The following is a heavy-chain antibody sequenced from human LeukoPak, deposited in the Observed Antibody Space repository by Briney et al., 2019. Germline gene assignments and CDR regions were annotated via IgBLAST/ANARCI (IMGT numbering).Heavy chain of an antibody. V-gene: IGHV3-7*04. CDR3: ARMYCGGGKCYLSYFDY. CDR1: GFTFSTYW. CDR2: INQDGGEK. D-gene: IGHD2-21*01. J-gene: IGHJ4*02. Sequence: GGSLRLSCAGSGFTFSTYWMSWVRQAPAKGLEWVANINQDGGEKHYVDSVKGRFTISRDNAKDSLDLQLNSLRGEDTAVYYCARMYCGGGKCYLSYFDYWGQGTVVTVSS.